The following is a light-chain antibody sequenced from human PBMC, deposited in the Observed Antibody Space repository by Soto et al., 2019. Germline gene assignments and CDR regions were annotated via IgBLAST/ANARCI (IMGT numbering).Light chain of an antibody. J-gene: IGKJ5*01. V-gene: IGKV1-5*03. CDR1: QSISSW. CDR2: KAS. Sequence: DIQTTQSPSTLPASVGDRVTITCRASQSISSWLAWYQQKPGKAPKLLIYKASSLESGVPSRFSGSGSGTDFTLTISSLQPEDFATYYCQQLNSYPITFGHGTRLEI. CDR3: QQLNSYPIT.